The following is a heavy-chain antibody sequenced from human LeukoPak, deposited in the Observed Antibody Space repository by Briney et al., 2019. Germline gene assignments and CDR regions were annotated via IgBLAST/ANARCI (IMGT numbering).Heavy chain of an antibody. CDR2: IHYTGST. J-gene: IGHJ5*02. CDR3: ARRTVNWFDP. CDR1: GGSISSRGYY. V-gene: IGHV4-31*03. D-gene: IGHD4-17*01. Sequence: SETLSLTCTVSGGSISSRGYYWSWIRQLPGKGLEWIGYIHYTGSTYYNPSLKSRVTISVDTSNNQFSLRLSSVTAADTAVYYCARRTVNWFDPWGQGTLVTVSS.